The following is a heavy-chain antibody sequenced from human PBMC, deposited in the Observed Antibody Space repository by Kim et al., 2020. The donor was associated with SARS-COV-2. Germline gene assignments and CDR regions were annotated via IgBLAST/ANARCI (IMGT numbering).Heavy chain of an antibody. CDR3: ARMRFLEWLSIDY. J-gene: IGHJ4*02. V-gene: IGHV4-39*01. D-gene: IGHD3-3*01. Sequence: YNPSLKSRVTISVDTSKNQFSLKLSSVTAADTAVYYCARMRFLEWLSIDYWGQGTLVTVSS.